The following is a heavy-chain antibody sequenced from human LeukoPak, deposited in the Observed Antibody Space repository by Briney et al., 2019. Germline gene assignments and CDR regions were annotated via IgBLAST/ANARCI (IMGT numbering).Heavy chain of an antibody. CDR3: ARENYYDSSGYSEGMDV. V-gene: IGHV4-39*07. CDR1: GGSISSSSYY. Sequence: SETLSLTCTVSGGSISSSSYYWGWIRQPPGKGLEWVGRMYVSGTTNYNPSLRSRVTMSIDTSKNQFSLRLSSVTAADTAVYYCARENYYDSSGYSEGMDVWGQGTTVTVS. CDR2: MYVSGTT. D-gene: IGHD3-22*01. J-gene: IGHJ6*02.